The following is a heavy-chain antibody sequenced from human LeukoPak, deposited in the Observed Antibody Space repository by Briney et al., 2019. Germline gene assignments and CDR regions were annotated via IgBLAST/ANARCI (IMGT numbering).Heavy chain of an antibody. CDR2: IKSKTDGGTT. J-gene: IGHJ5*02. Sequence: GGSLRLSCAASGFTFSNAWMSWVRQAPGKGLEWDGRIKSKTDGGTTDYAAPVKGRFTISRDDSKNTLYLQMNSLKTEDTAVYYCTTDYGKSEFDPWGQGTLVTVSS. CDR1: GFTFSNAW. D-gene: IGHD1-26*01. CDR3: TTDYGKSEFDP. V-gene: IGHV3-15*01.